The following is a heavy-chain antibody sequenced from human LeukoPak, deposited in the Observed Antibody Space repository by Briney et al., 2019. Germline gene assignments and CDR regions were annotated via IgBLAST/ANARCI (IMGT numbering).Heavy chain of an antibody. V-gene: IGHV3-23*01. Sequence: GGSLRLSCAASAFTFSTYAMNWVRQAPGKGLEWVSSISSGGGTTNYADSVKGLFTISRDNSKNTLYLQMNSLRPEDTAMYYCANAVCTTSSCSGFYGMDVWGQGTTVAVSS. D-gene: IGHD2-2*01. CDR2: ISSGGGTT. CDR3: ANAVCTTSSCSGFYGMDV. CDR1: AFTFSTYA. J-gene: IGHJ6*02.